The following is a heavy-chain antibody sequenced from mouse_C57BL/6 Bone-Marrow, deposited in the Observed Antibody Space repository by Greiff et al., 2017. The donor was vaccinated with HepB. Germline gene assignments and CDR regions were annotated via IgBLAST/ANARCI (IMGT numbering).Heavy chain of an antibody. Sequence: DVKLVESGPGLVKPSQSLSLTCSVTGYSITSGYYWNWIRQFPGNKLEWMGYISYDGSNNYNPSLKNRISITRDTSKNQFFLKLNSVTTEDTATYYCARGGYYWYFDVWGTGTTVTVSS. CDR2: ISYDGSN. CDR1: GYSITSGYY. J-gene: IGHJ1*03. D-gene: IGHD2-2*01. CDR3: ARGGYYWYFDV. V-gene: IGHV3-6*01.